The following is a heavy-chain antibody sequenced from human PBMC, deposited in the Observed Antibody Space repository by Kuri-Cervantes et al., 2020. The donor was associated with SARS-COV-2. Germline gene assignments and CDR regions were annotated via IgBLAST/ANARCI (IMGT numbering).Heavy chain of an antibody. CDR3: ATHAAIFGVVFPDY. Sequence: ASVKVSCKVSGYTLNELSMHWVRQAPGKGLEWMGGFDPEDGETIYAQKFQVRVTMTEDTSTDTAYMELSSLRSEDTAVYYCATHAAIFGVVFPDYWGQGTLVTVSS. D-gene: IGHD3-3*01. CDR1: GYTLNELS. CDR2: FDPEDGET. J-gene: IGHJ4*02. V-gene: IGHV1-24*01.